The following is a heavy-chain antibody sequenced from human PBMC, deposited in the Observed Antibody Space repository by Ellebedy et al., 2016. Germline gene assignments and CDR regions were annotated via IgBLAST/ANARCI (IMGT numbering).Heavy chain of an antibody. Sequence: GESLKISXAASGFTFSDYYMSWIRWAPGKGLEWVSYISGSGSKIYYADSVKGRFTISRDNAENSVYLQMNSLGAEDTAIYYCARDLLKTSDTRMINFMDIWGKGTTVTVSS. J-gene: IGHJ6*03. CDR1: GFTFSDYY. CDR3: ARDLLKTSDTRMINFMDI. CDR2: ISGSGSKI. V-gene: IGHV3-11*01. D-gene: IGHD3-16*01.